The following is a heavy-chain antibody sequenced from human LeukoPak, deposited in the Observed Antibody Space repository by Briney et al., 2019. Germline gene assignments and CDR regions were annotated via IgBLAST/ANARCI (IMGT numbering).Heavy chain of an antibody. CDR2: INPNSGGT. CDR3: AREGGDGYNYFDY. V-gene: IGHV1-2*02. CDR1: GYTFTGSY. D-gene: IGHD5-24*01. Sequence: ASVKVSCKASGYTFTGSYMHWVRQAPGQGLEWMGWINPNSGGTNYAQKFQGRVTMTRDTSISTAYMELSRLRSDDTAVYYCAREGGDGYNYFDYWGQGTLVTVSS. J-gene: IGHJ4*02.